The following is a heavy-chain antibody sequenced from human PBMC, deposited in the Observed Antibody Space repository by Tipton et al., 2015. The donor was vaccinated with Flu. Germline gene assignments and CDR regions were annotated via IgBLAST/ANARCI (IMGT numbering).Heavy chain of an antibody. D-gene: IGHD4-17*01. CDR3: AGDFVPHLRGLGFDP. J-gene: IGHJ5*02. Sequence: TLSLTCTVSGGSISNYYWNWIRQTAAKGLEWIGRMYSSGSPNYNSSLKSRVTMSLDTSNNRFSLKLSSVTAADTAVYYCAGDFVPHLRGLGFDPWGQGTLVIVSS. CDR2: MYSSGSP. CDR1: GGSISNYY. V-gene: IGHV4-4*07.